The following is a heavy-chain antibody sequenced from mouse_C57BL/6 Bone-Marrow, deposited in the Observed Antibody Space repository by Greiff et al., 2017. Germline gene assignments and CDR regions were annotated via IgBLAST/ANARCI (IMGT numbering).Heavy chain of an antibody. CDR2: IDPETGGT. Sequence: VQLQQSGAELVRPGASVTLSCKASGYTFTDYEMHWVKQTPVHGLEWIGAIDPETGGTGYNQKFKGKAILTVDKCSSTAYMKLRSLTSEDSAVYYCTRGGYYGSSSCYAMDYWGQGTAVTVSS. CDR1: GYTFTDYE. V-gene: IGHV1-15*01. D-gene: IGHD1-1*01. J-gene: IGHJ4*01. CDR3: TRGGYYGSSSCYAMDY.